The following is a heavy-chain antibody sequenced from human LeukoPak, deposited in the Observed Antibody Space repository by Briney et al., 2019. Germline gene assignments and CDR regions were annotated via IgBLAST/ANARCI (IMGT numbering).Heavy chain of an antibody. Sequence: SETLSLTCTVSGVSISRYYWSWIRQPPGKGREWIGYTYYSGRTNYNPSLKSRVTILVDTSRNQFSLKLTSVTAADTAVYYCARGEDYYDDSGFYFGAFDIWGQGTMVTVSS. V-gene: IGHV4-59*01. D-gene: IGHD3-22*01. CDR3: ARGEDYYDDSGFYFGAFDI. J-gene: IGHJ3*02. CDR2: TYYSGRT. CDR1: GVSISRYY.